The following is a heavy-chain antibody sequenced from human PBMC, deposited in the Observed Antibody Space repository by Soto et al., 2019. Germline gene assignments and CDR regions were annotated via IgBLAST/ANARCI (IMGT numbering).Heavy chain of an antibody. Sequence: EVQLVESGGGLVKPGGSLRLSCAASGFTFSNAWMNWVRQAPGKGLEWVGRIKSKADGGTIDYAPPVKGRFIISRDDSKNTLYLQMNSLRTEDTAVYFCTTDRSYDFWSGYERIWGQGTLVTVSS. CDR1: GFTFSNAW. V-gene: IGHV3-15*07. CDR3: TTDRSYDFWSGYERI. D-gene: IGHD3-3*01. J-gene: IGHJ4*02. CDR2: IKSKADGGTI.